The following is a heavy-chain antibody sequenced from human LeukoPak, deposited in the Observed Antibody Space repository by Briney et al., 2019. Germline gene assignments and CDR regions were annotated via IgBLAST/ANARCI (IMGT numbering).Heavy chain of an antibody. J-gene: IGHJ4*02. CDR1: GFTFSSYG. V-gene: IGHV3-30*02. CDR2: IRYDGSNK. CDR3: AKVGLPHVGGGFDY. D-gene: IGHD5-18*01. Sequence: GGSLRLSCAASGFTFSSYGMHWVRQAPGKGLEGVAFIRYDGSNKYYADSVKGRFTISRDNSKNTLYLQMNSLRAEDTAVYYCAKVGLPHVGGGFDYWGQGTLVTVSS.